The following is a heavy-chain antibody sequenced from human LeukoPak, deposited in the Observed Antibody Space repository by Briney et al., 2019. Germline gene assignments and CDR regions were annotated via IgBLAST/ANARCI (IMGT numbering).Heavy chain of an antibody. D-gene: IGHD1-1*01. CDR2: IYSSGTT. CDR3: ARGTRWSDY. V-gene: IGHV4-59*01. Sequence: SETLSLTCTVSGGSINSYYWNWIRQPPRKAQEWVGYIYSSGTTNYNPSLKSRVTISVDTSKNQFSLRLTSLTAADTAVYYCARGTRWSDYWGQGTLVTVSS. CDR1: GGSINSYY. J-gene: IGHJ4*02.